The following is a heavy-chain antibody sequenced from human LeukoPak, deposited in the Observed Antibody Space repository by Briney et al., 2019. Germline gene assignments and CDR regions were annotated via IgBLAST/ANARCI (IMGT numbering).Heavy chain of an antibody. J-gene: IGHJ4*02. V-gene: IGHV3-7*03. Sequence: PGGSLRLSCAASGFTFRHYYMNWVRLAPGKGLAWVASIREDGSDDTYEASVKGRFTISRDNARNSLFLQMNSLRAEDTVVYYCARGDGYYFGFWGQGTPVTVSS. CDR2: IREDGSDD. CDR3: ARGDGYYFGF. CDR1: GFTFRHYY.